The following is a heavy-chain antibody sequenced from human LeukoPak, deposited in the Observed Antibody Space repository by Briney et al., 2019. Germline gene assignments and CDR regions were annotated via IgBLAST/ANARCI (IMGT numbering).Heavy chain of an antibody. V-gene: IGHV4-39*07. CDR2: IYYSGSP. CDR1: GGYISSSNYY. D-gene: IGHD6-19*01. CDR3: ARVAVAGTGGRPY. J-gene: IGHJ4*02. Sequence: SETLSLTCTVPGGYISSSNYYWGWIRQPPGKGLEWIGSIYYSGSPYYNPSLKSRITISVDTSKNQFSLNLNSVTAADTAVYYCARVAVAGTGGRPYWGQGTLVTVSS.